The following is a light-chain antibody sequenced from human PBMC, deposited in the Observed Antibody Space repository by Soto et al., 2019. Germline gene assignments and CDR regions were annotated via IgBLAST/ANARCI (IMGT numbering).Light chain of an antibody. J-gene: IGLJ2*01. CDR1: SSDVGGYNY. CDR3: SSYTSSSTRV. V-gene: IGLV2-14*01. Sequence: QSALTQPASVSGSPGQSITISCTGTSSDVGGYNYVSWYQQHPGKAPKLMIYDVSNRPSGVSNRFSGSKSGNTASLTISGLLAEDEADYYCSSYTSSSTRVFGGGTQLPVL. CDR2: DVS.